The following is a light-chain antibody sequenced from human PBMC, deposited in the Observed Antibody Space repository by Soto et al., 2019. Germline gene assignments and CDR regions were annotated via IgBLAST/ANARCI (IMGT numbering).Light chain of an antibody. J-gene: IGKJ1*01. CDR2: DAS. CDR1: QSISSW. Sequence: DIQMTQSPSTLSASVGDRVTITCRASQSISSWLAWYQQKPGKAPKILIYDASSLESGVPSRFRGSGSGTEFTLTISSLQPDDFATYYCQQYNSYRWTFGQGTKVDIK. CDR3: QQYNSYRWT. V-gene: IGKV1-5*01.